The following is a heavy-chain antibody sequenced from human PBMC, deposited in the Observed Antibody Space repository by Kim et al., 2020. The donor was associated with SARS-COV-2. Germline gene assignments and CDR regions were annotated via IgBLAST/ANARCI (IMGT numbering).Heavy chain of an antibody. CDR3: LSGYDYRYCSGDSCSVSHYGMDV. Sequence: GGSLRLSCAASGFTFKNYGMHWVRQAPGKGLEWVAIIRYDGSNKYYADSVKGRFTISRDNSKNTLYLQMNSLRAEDTALYYCLSGYDYRYCSGDSCSVSHYGMDVWGQGTAVTVSS. CDR1: GFTFKNYG. J-gene: IGHJ6*02. V-gene: IGHV3-30*02. CDR2: IRYDGSNK. D-gene: IGHD2-15*01.